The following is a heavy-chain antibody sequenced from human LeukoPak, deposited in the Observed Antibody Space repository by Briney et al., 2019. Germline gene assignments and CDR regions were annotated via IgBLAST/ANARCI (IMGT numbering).Heavy chain of an antibody. D-gene: IGHD6-19*01. CDR1: GGSISSSSYY. Sequence: SETLSLTCTVSGGSISSSSYYWGWIRQPPGKGLEWIGSIYYSGSTYYNPSLKSRVTISVDTSKNQFSLKLSSVTAADTAVYYCASGQWLVGGAFDIWGQGTMVTVSS. J-gene: IGHJ3*02. CDR3: ASGQWLVGGAFDI. CDR2: IYYSGST. V-gene: IGHV4-39*07.